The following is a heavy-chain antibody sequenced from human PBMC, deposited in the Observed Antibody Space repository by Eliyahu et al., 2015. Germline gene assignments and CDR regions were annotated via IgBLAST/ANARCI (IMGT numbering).Heavy chain of an antibody. CDR3: ARREDDYSNGFDI. J-gene: IGHJ3*02. CDR1: GGSISSYY. CDR2: IFYSGST. V-gene: IGHV4-59*08. D-gene: IGHD4-11*01. Sequence: QVQLQESGPGLVKPSETLSLTCTVSGGSISSYYWSWIRQPPGKGLEWIGYIFYSGSTNYNPSLKSRVTISVDTSKTQFSLKLSSVTAADTAVYHCARREDDYSNGFDIWGQGTMVTVSS.